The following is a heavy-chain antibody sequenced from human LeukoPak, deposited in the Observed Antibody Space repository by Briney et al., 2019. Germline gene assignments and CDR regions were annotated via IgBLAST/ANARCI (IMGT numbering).Heavy chain of an antibody. CDR2: IRSKANSYAT. CDR3: TRPSNPKSFGPEYYFDY. D-gene: IGHD3-16*01. J-gene: IGHJ4*02. CDR1: GFTFSGSA. Sequence: PGGSLRLSCAASGFTFSGSAMHWVRQASGKGLEWVGRIRSKANSYATAYAASVKGRFTISRDDSKNTAYLQMNSLKTEDTAVYYCTRPSNPKSFGPEYYFDYWGQGTLVAVSS. V-gene: IGHV3-73*01.